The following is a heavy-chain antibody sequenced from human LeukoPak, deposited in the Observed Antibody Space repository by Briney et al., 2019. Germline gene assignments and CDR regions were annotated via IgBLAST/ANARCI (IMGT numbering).Heavy chain of an antibody. CDR1: GYTFTSYY. CDR3: ATSGLSNRFLEWFHDAFDI. V-gene: IGHV1-46*01. D-gene: IGHD3-3*01. CDR2: INPSGGST. J-gene: IGHJ3*02. Sequence: EASVKVSCKASGYTFTSYYMHWVRQAPGQGLEWMGIINPSGGSTSYAQKFQGRVTMTEDTSTDTAYMELSSLRSQDTAVYYCATSGLSNRFLEWFHDAFDIWGQGTMVTVSS.